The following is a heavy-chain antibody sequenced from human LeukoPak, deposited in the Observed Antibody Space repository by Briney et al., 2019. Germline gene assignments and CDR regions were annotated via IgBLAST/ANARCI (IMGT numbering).Heavy chain of an antibody. CDR1: GFTFSSYA. D-gene: IGHD3-10*01. CDR3: AKDEGLLWFGELSDY. Sequence: SGGSLRLSCAASGFTFSSYAMSWVRQAPGKGLEWVSAISGSGGSTYYADSVKGRFTISRDNSKNTLYLQMNSLRAEDTAVYYCAKDEGLLWFGELSDYWGQGTLVTVSS. V-gene: IGHV3-23*01. J-gene: IGHJ4*02. CDR2: ISGSGGST.